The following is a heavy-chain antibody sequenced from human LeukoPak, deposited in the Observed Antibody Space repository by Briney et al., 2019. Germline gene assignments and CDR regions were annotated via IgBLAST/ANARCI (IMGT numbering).Heavy chain of an antibody. Sequence: GGSLRLSCADSGLTVSSNYMSWVRQAPGKGLEWVSVIYSGGNTYYADSVKGRFTISRDNSKNTLHLQVNSPRVEDTAVYYCARDGPFGYRWGQGTLVTVSS. CDR2: IYSGGNT. D-gene: IGHD3-10*01. CDR1: GLTVSSNY. CDR3: ARDGPFGYR. V-gene: IGHV3-53*01. J-gene: IGHJ4*02.